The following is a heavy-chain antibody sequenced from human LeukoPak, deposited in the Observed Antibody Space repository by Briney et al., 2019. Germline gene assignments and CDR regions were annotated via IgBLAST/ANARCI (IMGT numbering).Heavy chain of an antibody. CDR3: ARDDFWSGSDY. CDR1: GYTFTSYG. J-gene: IGHJ4*02. D-gene: IGHD3-3*01. CDR2: ISTYNGNT. V-gene: IGHV1-18*01. Sequence: RASVKVSCKASGYTFTSYGLSWVRQAPGQGLEWMGRISTYNGNTNYAQRLQGRVTMTTDTSTSTAYMELRSLRSDDAAVYYCARDDFWSGSDYWGQGTLVTVSS.